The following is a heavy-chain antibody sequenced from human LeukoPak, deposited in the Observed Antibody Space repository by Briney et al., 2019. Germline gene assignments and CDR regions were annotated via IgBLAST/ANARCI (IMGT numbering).Heavy chain of an antibody. Sequence: GGSLRLSCAASGFXFSTYAMHWVRQALGKGLKWVAVISYDGSKKYYADSVKGRFTISRDNSKNTLYLQMNSLRAEDTAVYYCARELLGAFDYWGQGTLVTVSS. CDR3: ARELLGAFDY. CDR2: ISYDGSKK. V-gene: IGHV3-30-3*01. D-gene: IGHD7-27*01. J-gene: IGHJ4*02. CDR1: GFXFSTYA.